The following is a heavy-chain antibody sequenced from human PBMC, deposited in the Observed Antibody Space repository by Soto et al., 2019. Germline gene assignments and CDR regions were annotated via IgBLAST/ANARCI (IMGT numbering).Heavy chain of an antibody. J-gene: IGHJ4*02. Sequence: PGGSLRLSCSASGFTFSSYAMHWVRQAPGKGLEYVSGVRGNGDPPFYADSVKGRFTISRDNSKNTLYLQMSGLSADDTAVHYCVKSRGGNNFDFFDWGQGALVTVSS. V-gene: IGHV3-64D*06. D-gene: IGHD5-12*01. CDR2: VRGNGDPP. CDR1: GFTFSSYA. CDR3: VKSRGGNNFDFFD.